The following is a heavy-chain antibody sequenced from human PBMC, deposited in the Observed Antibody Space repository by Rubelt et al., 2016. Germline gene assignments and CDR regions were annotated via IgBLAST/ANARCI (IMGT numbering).Heavy chain of an antibody. CDR1: GFTFSSYA. Sequence: EVQLVESGGGVVQPGRSLRLSCAASGFTFSSYAMNWVRQAPGKGLGWVSHISGSGGSTNHADSVKGRFTLSRDNSKNTLYLRMNSLRAEDTAVYYCAKETEMIVLSPSLVYLGQGTLVTVSS. V-gene: IGHV3-23*04. J-gene: IGHJ4*02. CDR2: ISGSGGST. D-gene: IGHD2/OR15-2a*01. CDR3: AKETEMIVLSPSLVY.